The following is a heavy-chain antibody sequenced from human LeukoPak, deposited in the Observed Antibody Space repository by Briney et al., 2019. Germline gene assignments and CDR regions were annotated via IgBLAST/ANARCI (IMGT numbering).Heavy chain of an antibody. CDR3: ARDYDILTGYYSGY. Sequence: GGSLRLSCAASGFTFSSYAMSWVRQAPGKGLEWVSAISGSGGSTYYADSVKGRFTISRDNSKNTLYLQMNSLRAEDTAVYYCARDYDILTGYYSGYWGQGTLVTVSS. D-gene: IGHD3-9*01. CDR1: GFTFSSYA. V-gene: IGHV3-23*01. J-gene: IGHJ4*02. CDR2: ISGSGGST.